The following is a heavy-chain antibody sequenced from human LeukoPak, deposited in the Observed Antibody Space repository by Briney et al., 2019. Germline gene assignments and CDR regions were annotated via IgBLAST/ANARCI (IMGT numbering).Heavy chain of an antibody. CDR1: GYSFTGYY. J-gene: IGHJ4*02. Sequence: ASVKVSCKASGYSFTGYYVHWVRKAPGQGLEWMGWINPSSGGTSYAQNLQGRVTMTRDTSISTAYMELRSLRSDDAAVYYCARTNYYDSSGYFLGYWGQGTLVTVSS. D-gene: IGHD3-22*01. CDR2: INPSSGGT. V-gene: IGHV1-2*02. CDR3: ARTNYYDSSGYFLGY.